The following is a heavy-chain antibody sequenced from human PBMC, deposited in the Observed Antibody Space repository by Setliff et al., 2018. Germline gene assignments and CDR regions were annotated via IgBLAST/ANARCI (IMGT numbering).Heavy chain of an antibody. D-gene: IGHD6-13*01. V-gene: IGHV1-18*01. CDR2: ISAYNGNT. Sequence: SFKVSCKASGYTFTSYGISWVRQAPGQGLEWMGWISAYNGNTNYAQKLQGRVTMTTDTSTSTAYMELRSLRSDDTAVYYCASGAAAGYYFDYWGQGTLVTVSS. CDR3: ASGAAAGYYFDY. J-gene: IGHJ4*02. CDR1: GYTFTSYG.